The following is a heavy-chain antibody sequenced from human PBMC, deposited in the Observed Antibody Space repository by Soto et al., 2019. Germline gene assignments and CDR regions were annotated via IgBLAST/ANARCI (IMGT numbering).Heavy chain of an antibody. CDR3: ARDAAAIFDF. V-gene: IGHV1-46*01. D-gene: IGHD2-2*01. J-gene: IGHJ3*01. Sequence: GASVQVSCKASGYTFTSYYMHWLRQAPGQGLEWMGIINPSGGSTSYAQKFQGRVTMTRDTTTSTVYMELSSLRSEDTAVYYGARDAAAIFDFWGQGTMVTVSS. CDR1: GYTFTSYY. CDR2: INPSGGST.